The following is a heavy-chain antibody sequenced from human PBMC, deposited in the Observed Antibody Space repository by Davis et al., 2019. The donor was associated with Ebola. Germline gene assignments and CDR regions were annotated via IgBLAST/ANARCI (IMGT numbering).Heavy chain of an antibody. Sequence: SETLSLTCAVYGGSFSGYYWSWIRQPPGKGLEWIGEINHSGSTNYNPSLKSRVTISVDTSKNQFSLKLSSVTAADTAVYYCARGHFLVVTTFDYWGQGTLVTVSS. CDR2: INHSGST. V-gene: IGHV4-34*01. CDR1: GGSFSGYY. J-gene: IGHJ4*02. D-gene: IGHD2-21*02. CDR3: ARGHFLVVTTFDY.